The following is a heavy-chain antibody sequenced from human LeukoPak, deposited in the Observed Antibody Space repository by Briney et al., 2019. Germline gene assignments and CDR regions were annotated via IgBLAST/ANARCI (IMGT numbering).Heavy chain of an antibody. CDR1: GFTLSRFA. V-gene: IGHV3-30-3*01. CDR3: ARDLGYNYGFFDY. D-gene: IGHD5-18*01. J-gene: IGHJ4*01. CDR2: ISYDGSNK. Sequence: GGSLRLSCAVSGFTLSRFAMHWVRQAPGKGPEWVAVISYDGSNKYYGDSVKGRLTISRDTSKSMLYLQMNSLRPEDTAVYYCARDLGYNYGFFDYWGQGILVTVSS.